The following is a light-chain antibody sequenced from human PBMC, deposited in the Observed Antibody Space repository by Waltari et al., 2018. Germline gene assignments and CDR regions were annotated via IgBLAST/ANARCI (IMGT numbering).Light chain of an antibody. CDR1: NIGSKS. V-gene: IGLV3-21*02. CDR3: QVWDSSSDHFWV. Sequence: SYVLTQPPSVSVAPGQTARITCGGNNIGSKSVHWYQQKPGQAPVLVVYDDSDRPSGSPERFSGSNSGNTATLTISRVEAGDEADYYCQVWDSSSDHFWVFGGGTKLTVL. CDR2: DDS. J-gene: IGLJ3*02.